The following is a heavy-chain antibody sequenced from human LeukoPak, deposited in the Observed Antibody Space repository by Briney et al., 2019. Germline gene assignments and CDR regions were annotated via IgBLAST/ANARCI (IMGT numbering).Heavy chain of an antibody. D-gene: IGHD6-13*01. V-gene: IGHV4-39*07. CDR1: GGSISSSSYY. Sequence: SETLSLTCTVSGGSISSSSYYWGWIRQPPGKGLEWIGSIYYSGSTYYNPSLKSRVTISVDTSKNQFSLKLSSVTAADTAVYYCAITLYSSSWYVNYWGQGTLVTVSS. J-gene: IGHJ4*02. CDR2: IYYSGST. CDR3: AITLYSSSWYVNY.